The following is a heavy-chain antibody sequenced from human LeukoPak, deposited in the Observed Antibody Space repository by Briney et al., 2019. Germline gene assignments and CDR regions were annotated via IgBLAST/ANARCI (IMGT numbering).Heavy chain of an antibody. CDR2: INPNSGGT. V-gene: IGHV1-2*04. Sequence: ASVKVSCKASGYTFTAYYMHWVRQAPGQGLEWMGWINPNSGGTNYAQKFKGWVTLTRDTSVNTTYMELSRLTSDVTAVYFCARGTPGGYLGYWGQGTLVTVSP. CDR1: GYTFTAYY. J-gene: IGHJ4*02. D-gene: IGHD3-16*02. CDR3: ARGTPGGYLGY.